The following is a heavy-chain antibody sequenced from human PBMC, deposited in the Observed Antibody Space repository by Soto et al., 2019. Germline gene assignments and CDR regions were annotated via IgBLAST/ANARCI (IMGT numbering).Heavy chain of an antibody. CDR3: ARVGCSGGSCYSSFDY. CDR1: GYTFTSYA. Sequence: ASVKVSCKASGYTFTSYAMHWVLQAPGQRLEWMGWINAGNGNTKYSQKFQGRVTITRDTSASTAYMELSSLRSEDTAVYYCARVGCSGGSCYSSFDYWGQGTLVTVSS. V-gene: IGHV1-3*01. CDR2: INAGNGNT. J-gene: IGHJ4*02. D-gene: IGHD2-15*01.